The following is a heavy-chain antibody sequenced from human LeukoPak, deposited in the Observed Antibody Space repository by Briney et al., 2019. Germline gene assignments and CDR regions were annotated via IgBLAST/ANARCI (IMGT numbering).Heavy chain of an antibody. V-gene: IGHV5-51*01. CDR1: GYSFTSYW. D-gene: IGHD6-13*01. Sequence: GESLKLSCKGSGYSFTSYWIGLVREMPGKGLEWMGIIYPGDSDTRYSPSFQGQVTISADKSISTAYLQWSSLKASDTAMYYCARRGIAAAGRGVYFDYWGQGTLVTVSS. CDR3: ARRGIAAAGRGVYFDY. J-gene: IGHJ4*02. CDR2: IYPGDSDT.